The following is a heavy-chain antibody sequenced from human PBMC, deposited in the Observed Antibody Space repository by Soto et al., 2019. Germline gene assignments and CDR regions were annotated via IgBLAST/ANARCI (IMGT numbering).Heavy chain of an antibody. D-gene: IGHD3-10*01. CDR1: GFTFSNAW. CDR3: TTRPPITMVRGVMGDYYGMDV. CDR2: IKSKTDGGTT. Sequence: GGSLRLSCAASGFTFSNAWMNWVRQAPGKGLEWVGRIKSKTDGGTTDYAAPVKGRFTISRDDSKNTLYLQMNSLKTEDTAVYYCTTRPPITMVRGVMGDYYGMDVWGQGTTVTVSS. V-gene: IGHV3-15*07. J-gene: IGHJ6*02.